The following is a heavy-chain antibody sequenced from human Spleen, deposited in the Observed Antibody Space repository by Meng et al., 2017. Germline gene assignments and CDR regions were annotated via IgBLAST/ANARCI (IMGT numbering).Heavy chain of an antibody. CDR3: ARGPTTMAHDFDY. D-gene: IGHD4-11*01. J-gene: IGHJ4*02. CDR1: GGSFSNYY. Sequence: QVQLQEAAAGLLKPSETLSLTCFVSGGSFSNYYWRWIRQPPGKGLEWIGEINHSGSTNYNPSLESRATISVDTSQNNLSLKLSSVTAADSAVYYCARGPTTMAHDFDYWGQGTLVTVSS. CDR2: INHSGST. V-gene: IGHV4-34*01.